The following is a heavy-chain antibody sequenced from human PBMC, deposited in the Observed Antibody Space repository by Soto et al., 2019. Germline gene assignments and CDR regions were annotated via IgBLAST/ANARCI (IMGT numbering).Heavy chain of an antibody. D-gene: IGHD2-21*02. J-gene: IGHJ6*02. CDR3: TTLAYCGGDCYYYYYGMDV. Sequence: ESGGGLVKPGGSLRLSCAASGFTFSNAWMSWVRQAPGKGLEWVGRIKSKTDGGTTDYAAPVKGRFTISRDDSKNTLYLQMNSLKTEDTAVYYCTTLAYCGGDCYYYYYGMDVWGQGTTVTVSS. V-gene: IGHV3-15*01. CDR2: IKSKTDGGTT. CDR1: GFTFSNAW.